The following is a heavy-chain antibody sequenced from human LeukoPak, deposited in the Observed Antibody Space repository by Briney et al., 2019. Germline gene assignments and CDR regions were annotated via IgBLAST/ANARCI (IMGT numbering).Heavy chain of an antibody. CDR3: ARGVVGATSAEYFQH. D-gene: IGHD1-26*01. CDR1: GYTFTGYY. Sequence: ASVKVSCKASGYTFTGYYMHWVRQTPGQGLEWMGWINPNSGGTNYAQKFQGRVTMTRDTSISTAYMELSRLRSDDTAVYYCARGVVGATSAEYFQHWGQGTLVTVPS. CDR2: INPNSGGT. V-gene: IGHV1-2*02. J-gene: IGHJ1*01.